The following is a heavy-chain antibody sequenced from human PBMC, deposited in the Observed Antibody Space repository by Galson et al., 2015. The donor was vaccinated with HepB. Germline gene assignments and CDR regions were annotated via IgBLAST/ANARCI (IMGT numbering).Heavy chain of an antibody. V-gene: IGHV3-21*01. CDR2: ISSSSSYI. CDR1: GFTFSSYS. CDR3: AKDPGVTIFSVGYFDY. Sequence: SLRLSCAASGFTFSSYSMNWVRQAPGKGLEWVSSISSSSSYIYYADSVKGRFTISRDNAKNSLYLQMNSLRAEDTAVYYCAKDPGVTIFSVGYFDYWGQGTLVTVSS. J-gene: IGHJ4*02. D-gene: IGHD3-9*01.